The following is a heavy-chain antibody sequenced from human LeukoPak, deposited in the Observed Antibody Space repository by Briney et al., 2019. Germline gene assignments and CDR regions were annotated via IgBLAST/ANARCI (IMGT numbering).Heavy chain of an antibody. CDR2: INTDGSST. CDR3: ARERWELLDGYFDY. Sequence: GGSLRLSCAASGFTFSSYWMHWVRQAPGKGLVWVSRINTDGSSTSYADSVKGRFTISRDNAKNTLYLQMNSLRAEDTAVYYCARERWELLDGYFDYWGQGTLVTVSS. D-gene: IGHD1-26*01. V-gene: IGHV3-74*01. CDR1: GFTFSSYW. J-gene: IGHJ4*02.